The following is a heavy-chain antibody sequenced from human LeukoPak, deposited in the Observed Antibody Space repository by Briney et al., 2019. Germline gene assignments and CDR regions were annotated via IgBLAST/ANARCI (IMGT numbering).Heavy chain of an antibody. CDR3: ARVRAAHPFDC. Sequence: GGSLRLSCAASGFTFSSYWMHWVRQAPGKGLVWVSRINTDGSSTSYADSVKGRFTISRDNAKNTLYLQMNSLRAEDTAVYYCARVRAAHPFDCWGQGTLVTVSS. V-gene: IGHV3-74*01. CDR1: GFTFSSYW. CDR2: INTDGSST. D-gene: IGHD6-6*01. J-gene: IGHJ4*02.